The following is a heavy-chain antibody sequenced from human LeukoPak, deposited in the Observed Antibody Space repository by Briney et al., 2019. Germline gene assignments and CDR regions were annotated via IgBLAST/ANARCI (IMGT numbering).Heavy chain of an antibody. D-gene: IGHD2-2*01. Sequence: KFQGRVTITRDTSASTAYMELSSLRSEDTAVYYCARGRMRLGIPAATNWFDPWGQGTLVTVSS. J-gene: IGHJ5*02. CDR3: ARGRMRLGIPAATNWFDP. V-gene: IGHV1-3*01.